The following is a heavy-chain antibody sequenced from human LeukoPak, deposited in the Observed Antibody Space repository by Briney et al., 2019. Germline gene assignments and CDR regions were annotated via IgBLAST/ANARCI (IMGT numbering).Heavy chain of an antibody. D-gene: IGHD5-12*01. CDR3: ARHESPYSPYFDY. CDR2: IYYSGST. J-gene: IGHJ4*02. CDR1: GGSISSSSYY. Sequence: PSETLSLTCTVSGGSISSSSYYWGWIRQPPGKGLEWIGSIYYSGSTYYNPSPKSRVTISVDTSKNQFSLKLSSVTAADTAVYYCARHESPYSPYFDYWGQGTLVTVSS. V-gene: IGHV4-39*01.